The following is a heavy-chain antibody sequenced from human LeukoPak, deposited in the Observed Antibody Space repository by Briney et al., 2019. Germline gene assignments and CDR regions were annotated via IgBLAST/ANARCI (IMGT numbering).Heavy chain of an antibody. CDR1: GGSFSPYY. Sequence: SETLSLTCTVSGGSFSPYYWSWIRQPPGKGLEWIGYISHSGSTNYSPPLKSRVTISLDTSKNQFSLKLSSVTAADTAVYYCARGGYYYLDVWGKGTTVAVSS. J-gene: IGHJ6*03. D-gene: IGHD3-16*01. V-gene: IGHV4-59*01. CDR3: ARGGYYYLDV. CDR2: ISHSGST.